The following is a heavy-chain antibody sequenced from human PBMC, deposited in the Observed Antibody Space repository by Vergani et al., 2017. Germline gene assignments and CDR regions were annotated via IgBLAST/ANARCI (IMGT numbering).Heavy chain of an antibody. CDR3: ARFSVWIATAGPGVDY. J-gene: IGHJ4*02. D-gene: IGHD6-13*01. CDR2: IIPNFSPA. Sequence: QVQLVQSGAEVKKPGSSVRVSCKTSGGAFSTYAINWVRQAPGQGLEWMGAIIPNFSPARSAQKFQGRVTITADESTRTVYMELNSLRSDDSAVYYCARFSVWIATAGPGVDYWGQGTLVTVSS. V-gene: IGHV1-69*12. CDR1: GGAFSTYA.